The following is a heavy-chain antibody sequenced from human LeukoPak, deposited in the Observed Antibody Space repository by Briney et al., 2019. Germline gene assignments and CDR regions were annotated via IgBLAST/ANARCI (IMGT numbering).Heavy chain of an antibody. Sequence: PGGSLRLSCAASGFTFSSYSMNWVRQAPGKGLEGVSYISSSSSTIYYADSVQGRFTTSRDNAKNSLYLQMNSLRAEETAVYYCAGHQRIASWGQGTLVTVSS. D-gene: IGHD6-25*01. CDR3: AGHQRIAS. J-gene: IGHJ5*01. CDR2: ISSSSSTI. V-gene: IGHV3-48*04. CDR1: GFTFSSYS.